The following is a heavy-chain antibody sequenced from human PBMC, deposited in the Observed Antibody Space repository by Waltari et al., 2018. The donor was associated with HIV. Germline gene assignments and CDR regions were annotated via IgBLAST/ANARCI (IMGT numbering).Heavy chain of an antibody. D-gene: IGHD5-18*01. V-gene: IGHV6-1*01. J-gene: IGHJ5*02. Sequence: QVKLKQSGPGLVEASHAIFLSCVVSGASVSSDTAAWNWVRQSPAGGLQWLGKTYYRSDWHHVYSVSLKGRMVNNSDTEKNQFSLHLSSVTPGDTATYYCVRDSYGFDTWGEGTLVTVPP. CDR2: TYYRSDWHH. CDR1: GASVSSDTAA. CDR3: VRDSYGFDT.